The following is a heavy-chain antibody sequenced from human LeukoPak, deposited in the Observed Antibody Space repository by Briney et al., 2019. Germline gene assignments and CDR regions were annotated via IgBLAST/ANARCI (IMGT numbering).Heavy chain of an antibody. CDR3: ARRGGGRWFDP. Sequence: SQTLSLTCTVSGGSISSGDYFWSWIRQHPERGLEWIGYIYNTGNTYCNPSLKSRVTLSVDTSKNQFSLKLTSVTAADTAVYYCARRGGGRWFDPWGQGTLVTVSS. CDR1: GGSISSGDYF. D-gene: IGHD3-16*01. CDR2: IYNTGNT. J-gene: IGHJ5*02. V-gene: IGHV4-31*03.